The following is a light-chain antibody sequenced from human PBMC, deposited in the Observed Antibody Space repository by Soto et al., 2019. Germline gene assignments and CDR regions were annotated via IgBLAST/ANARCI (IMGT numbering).Light chain of an antibody. Sequence: EIVLTQSPGTLSLSPGERVTLSCRASRSVSGSYLAWYQQKPGQAPRDLIYSASLRATGIPDRFSGSGSGTDFSLTISRLEPEDFAVYYCQQYGSSPITFGQGTRLEIK. CDR3: QQYGSSPIT. J-gene: IGKJ5*01. CDR2: SAS. CDR1: RSVSGSY. V-gene: IGKV3-20*01.